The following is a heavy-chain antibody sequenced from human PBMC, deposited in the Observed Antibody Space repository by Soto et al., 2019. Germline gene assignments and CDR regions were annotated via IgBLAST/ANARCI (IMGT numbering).Heavy chain of an antibody. CDR2: ISYDGSNK. D-gene: IGHD1-26*01. V-gene: IGHV3-30*18. J-gene: IGHJ4*02. Sequence: VAVISYDGSNKYYADSVKGRFTISRDNSKNTLYLQMNSLRAEDTAVYYCAKDYLPIVGATVLDYWGQGTLVTVSS. CDR3: AKDYLPIVGATVLDY.